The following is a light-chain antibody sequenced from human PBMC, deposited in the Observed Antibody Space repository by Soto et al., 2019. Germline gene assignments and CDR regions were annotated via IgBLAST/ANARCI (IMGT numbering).Light chain of an antibody. V-gene: IGKV1-39*01. CDR2: AAS. CDR3: QQSYATVRT. CDR1: QGISTF. J-gene: IGKJ4*01. Sequence: DIQMTQSPSSVSASVGDRVTITCRASQGISTFLNWYQQKPGKAPRLLIYAASRLQSGVPARFSGSGAETDFTLTITSLQPEDFGIYYCQQSYATVRTFGGGTKV.